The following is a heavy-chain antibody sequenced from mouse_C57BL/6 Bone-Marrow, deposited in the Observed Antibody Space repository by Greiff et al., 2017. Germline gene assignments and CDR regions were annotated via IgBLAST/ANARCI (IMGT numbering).Heavy chain of an antibody. Sequence: QVQLQQSGPELVKPGASVTISCKASGYAFSSSWMNWVKQRPGKGLEWIGRIYPGDGDTNYNGKFKGKATLTADKSSSTAYMQLSSLTSEDSAVYFCARSGAITTVASCDDWGQGTTLTVSS. V-gene: IGHV1-82*01. CDR3: ARSGAITTVASCDD. J-gene: IGHJ2*01. CDR2: IYPGDGDT. D-gene: IGHD1-1*01. CDR1: GYAFSSSW.